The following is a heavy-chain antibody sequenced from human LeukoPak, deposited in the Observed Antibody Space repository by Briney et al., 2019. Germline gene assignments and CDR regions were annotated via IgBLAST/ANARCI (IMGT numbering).Heavy chain of an antibody. CDR1: GGTFSSYA. J-gene: IGHJ4*02. CDR2: IIPIFGTA. CDR3: ARVSSAGSPPNY. Sequence: GASVKVSCKASGGTFSSYAISWVRQAPGQGLEWMGGIIPIFGTANYAQKFQGRVTITADESTSTAYMELSSLRSEDTAVYYCARVSSAGSPPNYWGQGTLVTVSS. D-gene: IGHD6-13*01. V-gene: IGHV1-69*13.